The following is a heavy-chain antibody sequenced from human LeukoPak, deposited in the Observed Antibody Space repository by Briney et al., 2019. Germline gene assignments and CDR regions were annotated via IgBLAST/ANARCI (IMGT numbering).Heavy chain of an antibody. Sequence: PGGSLRLSCAASGFTFSTYAMHWVRQAPGKGPEWVAVIAADGRDTHYADSVKGRFTISRDNSKNTLYLQMNSLRAEDTALYNCAKDLRRIAAYYFDFWGQGTLVTVSS. V-gene: IGHV3-30*18. D-gene: IGHD6-6*01. CDR3: AKDLRRIAAYYFDF. CDR2: IAADGRDT. J-gene: IGHJ4*02. CDR1: GFTFSTYA.